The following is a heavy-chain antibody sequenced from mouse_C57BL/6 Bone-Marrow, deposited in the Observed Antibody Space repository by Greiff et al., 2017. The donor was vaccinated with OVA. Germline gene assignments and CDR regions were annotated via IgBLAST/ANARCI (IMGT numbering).Heavy chain of an antibody. J-gene: IGHJ4*01. CDR2: IYPGSGNT. V-gene: IGHV1-66*01. CDR3: ARVVTTHYYAMDY. CDR1: GYSFTSYY. Sequence: QVQLKESGPELVKPGASVKISCKASGYSFTSYYIHWVKQRPGQGLEWIGWIYPGSGNTKYNEKFKGQATMTADESSSTAYMQLSSLTSEDSAVYYYARVVTTHYYAMDYWGQGTSVTVSS. D-gene: IGHD2-2*01.